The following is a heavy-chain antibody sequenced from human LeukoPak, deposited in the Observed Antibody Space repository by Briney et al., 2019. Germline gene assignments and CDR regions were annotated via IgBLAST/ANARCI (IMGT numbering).Heavy chain of an antibody. Sequence: PGRSLRLSCAASGFTFDDYAIHWVRQAPGKGLEWVSGISWNSGSIGYADSVKGRFTISRDNAKNSLYLQMNSLRAEDTALYYCAKGYSSSWYFDYWGQGTLVTVSS. D-gene: IGHD6-13*01. V-gene: IGHV3-9*01. CDR3: AKGYSSSWYFDY. J-gene: IGHJ4*02. CDR1: GFTFDDYA. CDR2: ISWNSGSI.